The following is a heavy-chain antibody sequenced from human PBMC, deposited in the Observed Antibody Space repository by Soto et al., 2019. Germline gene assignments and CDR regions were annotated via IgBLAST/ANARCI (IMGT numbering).Heavy chain of an antibody. D-gene: IGHD3-22*01. CDR1: GGSISSGDHY. Sequence: PSETLSLTCTVSGGSISSGDHYWSWIRQPPGKGPEWIGYIYYSENTYYNPSPKSRLTISVDTSKNQFSLKLSSVTAADTAVYYCARTYDSSDAFDIWGQGTMVTVSS. V-gene: IGHV4-30-4*01. J-gene: IGHJ3*02. CDR2: IYYSENT. CDR3: ARTYDSSDAFDI.